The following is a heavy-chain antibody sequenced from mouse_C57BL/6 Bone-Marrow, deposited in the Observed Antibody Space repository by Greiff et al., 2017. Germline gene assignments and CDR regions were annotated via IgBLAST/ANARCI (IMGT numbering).Heavy chain of an antibody. D-gene: IGHD2-1*01. CDR3: AIYGNYAMDY. CDR2: IYPRSGNT. J-gene: IGHJ4*01. Sequence: VKLMESGAELARPGASVKLSCKASGYTFTSYGISWVKQRTGQGLEWIGEIYPRSGNTYYNEKFKGKATLTADKSSSTAYMELRSLTSEDSAVYFCAIYGNYAMDYWGKGTSVTVSS. V-gene: IGHV1-81*01. CDR1: GYTFTSYG.